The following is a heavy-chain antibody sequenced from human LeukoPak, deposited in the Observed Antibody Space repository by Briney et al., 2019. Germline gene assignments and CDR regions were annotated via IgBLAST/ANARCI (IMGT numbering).Heavy chain of an antibody. CDR2: INHSGST. CDR3: ARGHLRTGTREFDY. J-gene: IGHJ4*02. D-gene: IGHD1-7*01. Sequence: SETLSLTCAVYGGSFNDYFWSWIRQPPGKGLEWIGEINHSGSTKYTASLKSRVAISVDTSKNQFSLKLNSVTAADTAVYFCARGHLRTGTREFDYWGQGTLVTASS. V-gene: IGHV4-34*01. CDR1: GGSFNDYF.